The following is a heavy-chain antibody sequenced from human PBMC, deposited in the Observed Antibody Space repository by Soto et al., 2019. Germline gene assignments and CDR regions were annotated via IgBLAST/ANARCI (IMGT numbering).Heavy chain of an antibody. J-gene: IGHJ3*02. CDR3: AKSTRVTPDAFHM. CDR1: GFTFSSYA. D-gene: IGHD2-8*01. V-gene: IGHV3-23*01. Sequence: EVQVLESGGGLVQPGGSLRLSCAASGFTFSSYAMSWVRQAPGKGLEWVSAISGSGTSTYYADSVKGRFTISRDNSQNTFFLQMNSLRADDTAVYYCAKSTRVTPDAFHMWVQGTMVTVS. CDR2: ISGSGTST.